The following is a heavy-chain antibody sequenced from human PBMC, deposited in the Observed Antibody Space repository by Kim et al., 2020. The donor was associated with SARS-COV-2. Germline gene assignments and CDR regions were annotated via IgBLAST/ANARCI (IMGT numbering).Heavy chain of an antibody. V-gene: IGHV3-30*04. J-gene: IGHJ4*01. CDR2: VSDDGKVE. CDR3: ATDHEKWLVQGAFEY. D-gene: IGHD6-19*01. CDR1: GFTFTSYA. Sequence: GWSLRLSCMGSGFTFTSYAIHWVRQAPGKGLEWVAVVSDDGKVEYYGDSVRGRFTVSRDNSRNTVYLQMGSLRSEDTALYFCATDHEKWLVQGAFEYWG.